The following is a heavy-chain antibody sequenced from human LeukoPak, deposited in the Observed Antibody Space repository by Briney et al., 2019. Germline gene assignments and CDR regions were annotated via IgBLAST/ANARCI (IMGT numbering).Heavy chain of an antibody. V-gene: IGHV3-23*01. CDR1: GFTFTDYA. D-gene: IGHD2-21*02. CDR3: VSDTYCGGDCYSDY. Sequence: PGGSLRLSCAASGFTFTDYAMSWVRQAPGKGLEWVSGITSSGDSTYYADSVKGRFTISRDNAKNTLYLQMNSLRAEDTAVYYCVSDTYCGGDCYSDYWGQGTLVTVSS. CDR2: ITSSGDST. J-gene: IGHJ4*02.